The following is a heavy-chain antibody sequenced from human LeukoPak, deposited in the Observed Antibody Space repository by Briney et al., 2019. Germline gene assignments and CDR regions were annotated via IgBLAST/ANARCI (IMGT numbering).Heavy chain of an antibody. CDR3: TREYCSSTSCYNY. Sequence: GGSLRLSCAASGFTSSGSAMHWVRQASGKGLEWVGRIRSKANSYATAYAASVKGRFTISRDDSKNTAYLQMNSLRTEDTAVYYCTREYCSSTSCYNYWGQGTLVTVSS. J-gene: IGHJ4*02. D-gene: IGHD2-2*02. CDR2: IRSKANSYAT. V-gene: IGHV3-73*01. CDR1: GFTSSGSA.